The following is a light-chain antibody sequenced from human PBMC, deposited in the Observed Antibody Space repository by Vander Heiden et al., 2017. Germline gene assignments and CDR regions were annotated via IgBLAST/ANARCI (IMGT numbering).Light chain of an antibody. CDR2: AAS. V-gene: IGKV1D-8*01. CDR1: QGISNY. CDR3: QHEDSFPRT. J-gene: IGKJ1*01. Sequence: VIWMTQSPSLLSASTGDRVTISCRMSQGISNYLAWFRQKPGKAPELLIYAASTLQSGVPSRFSGSGSGTDFTLTISCLQSEDFATYYCQHEDSFPRTFGQGTKVEIK.